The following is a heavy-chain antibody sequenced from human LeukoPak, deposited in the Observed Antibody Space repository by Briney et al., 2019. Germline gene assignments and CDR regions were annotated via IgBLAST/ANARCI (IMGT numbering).Heavy chain of an antibody. J-gene: IGHJ4*02. Sequence: PGGSLRLSCAASGFTFSSYEMNWVRQAPGKGLEWVSYISSSGSTIYYADSVKGRFTISRDNAKNSLYLQMNSLRAEDTAVYYCARDGSGSFYFDYWGQGTLDTVSS. CDR1: GFTFSSYE. D-gene: IGHD3-10*01. CDR3: ARDGSGSFYFDY. CDR2: ISSSGSTI. V-gene: IGHV3-48*03.